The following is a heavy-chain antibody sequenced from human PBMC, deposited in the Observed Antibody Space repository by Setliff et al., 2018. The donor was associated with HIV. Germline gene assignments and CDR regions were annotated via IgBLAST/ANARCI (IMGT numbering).Heavy chain of an antibody. J-gene: IGHJ4*02. Sequence: SETLSLTCAVYGGSFSGYYWSWIRQPPGKGLQWIGEVTHSGRTNYNPSLESRVTTSVDTSKKQFSLRLTSVTAADTAVYYCARGVRDNSGWSSYYFDYWGQGTLVTVSS. CDR1: GGSFSGYY. CDR2: VTHSGRT. V-gene: IGHV4-34*01. CDR3: ARGVRDNSGWSSYYFDY. D-gene: IGHD6-19*01.